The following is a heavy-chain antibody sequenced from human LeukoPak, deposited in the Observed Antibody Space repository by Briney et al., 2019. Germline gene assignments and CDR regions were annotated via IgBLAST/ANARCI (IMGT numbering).Heavy chain of an antibody. Sequence: GGSLRLSCATSGFTFSDYSINWVRQAPGKGLEWVSYISSGGGYISYADSVKGRFTISRDSAKNSLYLQMNSLRAEDTAVYYCARVAAITNPLNWFDPWGQGTLVTVSS. J-gene: IGHJ5*02. D-gene: IGHD2-15*01. CDR2: ISSGGGYI. CDR1: GFTFSDYS. CDR3: ARVAAITNPLNWFDP. V-gene: IGHV3-21*01.